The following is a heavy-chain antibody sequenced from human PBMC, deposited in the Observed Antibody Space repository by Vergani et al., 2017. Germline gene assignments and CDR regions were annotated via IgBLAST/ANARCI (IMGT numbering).Heavy chain of an antibody. J-gene: IGHJ6*02. CDR1: GGSFNTYY. CDR2: IYSTGST. Sequence: QVQLEESGPGLVKPSETLSLTCTVSGGSFNTYYWSWIRQSPGKGLEWIGYIYSTGSTNYNHSLNSRVTMSVDTSKNPVSLKLRSVTAADTAVYFCARVMYRDEASTGYRLEGMDIWGQGTTVTISS. V-gene: IGHV4-59*13. D-gene: IGHD3-9*01. CDR3: ARVMYRDEASTGYRLEGMDI.